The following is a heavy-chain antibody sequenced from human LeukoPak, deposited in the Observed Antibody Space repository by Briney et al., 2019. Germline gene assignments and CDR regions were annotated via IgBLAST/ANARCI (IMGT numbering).Heavy chain of an antibody. CDR2: IIPIFGTA. D-gene: IGHD5-24*01. Sequence: SVKVSCKASGGTFSSYAISWVRQAPGQGLEWMGGIIPIFGTANYAQKFQGRVTITTDESTSTAYMELSSLRPEDTAVYYCARDTLDGYNYGGLDYWGQGTLVTVSS. CDR3: ARDTLDGYNYGGLDY. V-gene: IGHV1-69*05. J-gene: IGHJ4*02. CDR1: GGTFSSYA.